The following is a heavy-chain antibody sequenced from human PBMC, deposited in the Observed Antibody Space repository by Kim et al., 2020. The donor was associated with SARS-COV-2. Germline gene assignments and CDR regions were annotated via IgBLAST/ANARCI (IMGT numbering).Heavy chain of an antibody. Sequence: ASVKVSCKVSGYTLTELSMHWVRQAPGKGLEWMGGFDPEDGETIYAQKFQGRVTMTEDTSTDTAYMELSSLRSEDTAVYYCATAPPPQLALKYYYDSSGAGFFGYWGQGTLVTVSS. CDR2: FDPEDGET. CDR1: GYTLTELS. J-gene: IGHJ4*02. V-gene: IGHV1-24*01. CDR3: ATAPPPQLALKYYYDSSGAGFFGY. D-gene: IGHD3-22*01.